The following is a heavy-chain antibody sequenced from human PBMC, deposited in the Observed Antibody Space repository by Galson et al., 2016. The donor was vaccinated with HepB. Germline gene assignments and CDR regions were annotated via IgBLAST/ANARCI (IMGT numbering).Heavy chain of an antibody. D-gene: IGHD3-10*01. J-gene: IGHJ5*02. V-gene: IGHV3-48*04. Sequence: SLRLSCAASGFTFTAYSMNWVRQAPGKGLEWISYIRGGGDVIYYADSVKGRFTTSRDNAKNTLYLQMNGLRAEDTAVYYCARGLYYYGSGSYYIRNNWFDPWGQGTLVTVSS. CDR2: IRGGGDVI. CDR1: GFTFTAYS. CDR3: ARGLYYYGSGSYYIRNNWFDP.